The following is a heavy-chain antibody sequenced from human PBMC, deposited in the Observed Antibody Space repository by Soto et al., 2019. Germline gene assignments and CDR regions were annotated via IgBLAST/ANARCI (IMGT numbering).Heavy chain of an antibody. CDR1: GYTLTSYA. Sequence: ASVKVSCKASGYTLTSYAMHWVRQAPGQRLEWMGWINAGNGNTEYSQKFQGRVTITRDTSASTAYMELSSLRSEDTAVYYCARDHYDILTGYYKGWFDPWGQGTLVTVSS. CDR2: INAGNGNT. V-gene: IGHV1-3*01. D-gene: IGHD3-9*01. J-gene: IGHJ5*02. CDR3: ARDHYDILTGYYKGWFDP.